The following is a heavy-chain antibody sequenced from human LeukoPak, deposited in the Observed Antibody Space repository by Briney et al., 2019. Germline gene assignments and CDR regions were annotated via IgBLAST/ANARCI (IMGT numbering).Heavy chain of an antibody. CDR3: ARGRVDTAMDDAFDI. D-gene: IGHD5-18*01. V-gene: IGHV1-8*02. J-gene: IGHJ3*02. Sequence: ASVKVSCKASGYTFTSYYMHWVRQATGQGLEWMGWMNPNSGNTGYAQKFQGRVTMTRNTSISTAYMELSSLRSEDTAVYYCARGRVDTAMDDAFDIWGQGTMVTVSS. CDR2: MNPNSGNT. CDR1: GYTFTSYY.